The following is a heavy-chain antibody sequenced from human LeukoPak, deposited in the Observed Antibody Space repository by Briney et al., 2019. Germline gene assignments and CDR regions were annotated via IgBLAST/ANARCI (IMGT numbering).Heavy chain of an antibody. CDR2: IYYSGST. CDR1: GGSISSYY. D-gene: IGHD6-13*01. Sequence: KPSETLSLTCTVSGGSISSYYWSWIRQPPGKGLEWIGYIYYSGSTNYNPSLKSRVTISVDTSKNQFSLKLSSMTAADTAVYYCARGAAAPRYWGQGTLVTVSS. CDR3: ARGAAAPRY. J-gene: IGHJ4*02. V-gene: IGHV4-59*01.